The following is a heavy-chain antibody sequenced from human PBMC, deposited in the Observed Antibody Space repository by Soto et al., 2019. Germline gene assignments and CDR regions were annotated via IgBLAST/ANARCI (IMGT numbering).Heavy chain of an antibody. CDR3: AREYCTNGVCHYGMDV. D-gene: IGHD2-8*01. CDR2: IYYSGST. V-gene: IGHV4-31*03. CDR1: GGSISSGGYY. Sequence: SETLSLTCTVSGGSISSGGYYWSWIRQHPGKGLEWIGYIYYSGSTYYNPSLKSRVTISVDTSKNQFSLKLSSVTAADTAVYYCAREYCTNGVCHYGMDVWGQGTTVTVSS. J-gene: IGHJ6*02.